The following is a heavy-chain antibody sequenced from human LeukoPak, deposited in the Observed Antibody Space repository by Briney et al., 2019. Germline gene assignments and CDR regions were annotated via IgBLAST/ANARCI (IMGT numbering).Heavy chain of an antibody. J-gene: IGHJ4*02. CDR2: IYSGGST. V-gene: IGHV3-66*01. CDR3: ARDSGYPY. Sequence: PGGSLRLSCAASGFTFSSYGMHWVRQAPGKGLEWVSVIYSGGSTYYADSVKGRFTISRDNSKNTLYLQMNSLRAEDTAVYYCARDSGYPYWGQGTLVTVSS. CDR1: GFTFSSYG. D-gene: IGHD5-12*01.